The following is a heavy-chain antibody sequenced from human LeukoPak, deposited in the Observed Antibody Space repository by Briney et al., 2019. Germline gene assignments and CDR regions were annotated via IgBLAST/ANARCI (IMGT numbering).Heavy chain of an antibody. J-gene: IGHJ4*02. CDR1: GGTFSSYA. Sequence: ASVKVSCKASGGTFSSYAISWVRQAPGQGLEWMGRIIPILGIANYAQKFQGRVTITADKSTSTAYMELSSLRSEDTAVYYCARARSDIAYCGGDCYAFDYWGQGTLVTVSS. V-gene: IGHV1-69*04. CDR2: IIPILGIA. D-gene: IGHD2-21*01. CDR3: ARARSDIAYCGGDCYAFDY.